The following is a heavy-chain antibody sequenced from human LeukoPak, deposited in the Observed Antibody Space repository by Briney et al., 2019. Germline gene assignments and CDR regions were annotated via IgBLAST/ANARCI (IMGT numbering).Heavy chain of an antibody. J-gene: IGHJ6*03. CDR3: AKLPGLDYYYYMDV. CDR1: GFTFSSYA. D-gene: IGHD3-10*01. Sequence: GGSLRLSCAASGFTFSSYAMSWVRQAPGKGLEWVSAISGSGGSTYYADSVKGRFTISRDNSKNTLYLQMNSLRAEDTAVYYCAKLPGLDYYYYMDVWGKGTTVTVSS. CDR2: ISGSGGST. V-gene: IGHV3-23*01.